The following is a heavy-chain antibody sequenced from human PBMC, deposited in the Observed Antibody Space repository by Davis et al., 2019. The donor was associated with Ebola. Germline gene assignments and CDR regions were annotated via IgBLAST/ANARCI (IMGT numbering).Heavy chain of an antibody. CDR3: SERGSSV. J-gene: IGHJ4*02. CDR1: GVSISRHY. Sequence: PSETLSLTCTVSGVSISRHYWSWIRQPPGKRLVWIGSIHYTGSAYYNSSLASRATISVDTSKNQFSLKLTSVTAADTAMYYCSERGSSVWGQGTLVTVSS. V-gene: IGHV4-59*03. D-gene: IGHD3-10*01. CDR2: IHYTGSA.